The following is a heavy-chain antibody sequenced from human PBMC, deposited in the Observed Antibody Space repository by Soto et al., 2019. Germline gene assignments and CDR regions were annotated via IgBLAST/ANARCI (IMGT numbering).Heavy chain of an antibody. CDR3: ARTGDSGYYYYGMDV. Sequence: ASVKVSCKASGYTFTSYAIHWVRQAPGQRPEWMGWINAGNGNTKYSQKFQGRVTMTTDTSTSTAYMELRSLRSDDTAVYYCARTGDSGYYYYGMDVWGQGITVTVSS. D-gene: IGHD2-21*02. V-gene: IGHV1-3*01. CDR2: INAGNGNT. J-gene: IGHJ6*02. CDR1: GYTFTSYA.